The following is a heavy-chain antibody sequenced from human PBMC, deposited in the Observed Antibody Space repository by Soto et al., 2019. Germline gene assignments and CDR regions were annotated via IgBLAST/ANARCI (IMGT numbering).Heavy chain of an antibody. D-gene: IGHD5-12*01. CDR2: IYYSGST. V-gene: IGHV4-59*08. CDR3: ARNAYSGYVN. CDR1: GGSISSYY. J-gene: IGHJ4*02. Sequence: SETLSLTCTVSGGSISSYYWSWIRQPPGKGLEWIGYIYYSGSTNYNPSLKSRVTISVDTSKNQFSLKLSSVTAADTAVYYCARNAYSGYVNWGQGTLVTVSS.